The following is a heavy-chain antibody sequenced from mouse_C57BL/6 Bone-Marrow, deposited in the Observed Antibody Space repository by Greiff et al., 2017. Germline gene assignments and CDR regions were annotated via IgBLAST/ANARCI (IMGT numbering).Heavy chain of an antibody. Sequence: QVQLKESGPGLVAPSQSLSITCTVSGFSLTSYAISWVRQPPGKGLEWLGVIWTGGGTNYNSALKSRLSISKDNSKSQVFLKMNSLQTDDTARYYWARNYEDYGEEKTYYFDYWGQGTTLTVSS. CDR3: ARNYEDYGEEKTYYFDY. CDR1: GFSLTSYA. J-gene: IGHJ2*01. D-gene: IGHD2-4*01. V-gene: IGHV2-9-1*01. CDR2: IWTGGGT.